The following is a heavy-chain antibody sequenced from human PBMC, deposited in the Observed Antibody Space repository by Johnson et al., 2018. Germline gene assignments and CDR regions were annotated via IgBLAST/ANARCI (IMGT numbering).Heavy chain of an antibody. V-gene: IGHV1-69*11. Sequence: QVQLVQSGAEVKKPGSSVKISCKASGGTFSNFAFTWVRRAPGQGLEWMGVIIPVLGTPNYAQTVQDRVTITADESSSTVYMELNSLRFEDTAVYYCARDYGDYVFAFDIWGQGTLVTVSS. CDR2: IIPVLGTP. CDR3: ARDYGDYVFAFDI. D-gene: IGHD4-17*01. CDR1: GGTFSNFA. J-gene: IGHJ3*02.